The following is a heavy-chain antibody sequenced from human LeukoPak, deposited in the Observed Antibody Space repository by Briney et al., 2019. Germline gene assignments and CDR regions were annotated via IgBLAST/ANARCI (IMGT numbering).Heavy chain of an antibody. V-gene: IGHV3-49*04. J-gene: IGHJ4*02. CDR1: GFTFGDYA. Sequence: GGSLRLSCTASGFTFGDYAMTWVRQAPGKGLEWVGFIRSKAYGGTTEYAASVKGRFTISRDDSKSIAYLQMNSLKTEDTAVYYCARDQTPYYWGQGTLVTVSS. CDR2: IRSKAYGGTT. CDR3: ARDQTPYY.